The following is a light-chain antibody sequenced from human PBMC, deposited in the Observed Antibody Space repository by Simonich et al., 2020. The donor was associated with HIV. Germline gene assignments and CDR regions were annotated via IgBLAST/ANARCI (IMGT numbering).Light chain of an antibody. CDR2: DAS. Sequence: EIVLTQSPATLSLSPGERATLSCRASQSVSSFLAWYQQKPGQAPRPLIYDASNRATGIPARFSGSGSRTDFTLTISSLEPEDFAVYYCQQRSNWPLTFGGGTKVEIK. CDR3: QQRSNWPLT. V-gene: IGKV3-11*01. J-gene: IGKJ4*01. CDR1: QSVSSF.